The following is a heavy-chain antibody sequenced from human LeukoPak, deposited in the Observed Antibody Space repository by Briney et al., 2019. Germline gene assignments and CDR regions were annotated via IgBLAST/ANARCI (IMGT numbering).Heavy chain of an antibody. J-gene: IGHJ4*02. D-gene: IGHD3-22*01. CDR1: GFTLSSYS. CDR2: ISSSSSYR. Sequence: GGSLRLSCAASGFTLSSYSMNWVRQAPGKGLEWVSSISSSSSYRYYADSVKGRFTISRDNAKNSLYLQMNSLRAEDTAVYYCARVAMIVAKPYDNWGQGTLVTVSS. CDR3: ARVAMIVAKPYDN. V-gene: IGHV3-21*01.